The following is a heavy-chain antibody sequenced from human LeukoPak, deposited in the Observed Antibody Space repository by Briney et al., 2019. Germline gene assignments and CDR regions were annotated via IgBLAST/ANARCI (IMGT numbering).Heavy chain of an antibody. CDR3: SRESGAFCPFDY. Sequence: SETLSLTCGVSGGSISSTNWWSWVRQPPGQGLEWIGEISLTGETNYNPSLNGRVTMSLDGSRNQLSLTLTSVTAADTAIYYCSRESGAFCPFDYWGQGTLVIVPP. J-gene: IGHJ4*02. CDR1: GGSISSTNW. CDR2: ISLTGET. D-gene: IGHD1-26*01. V-gene: IGHV4-4*02.